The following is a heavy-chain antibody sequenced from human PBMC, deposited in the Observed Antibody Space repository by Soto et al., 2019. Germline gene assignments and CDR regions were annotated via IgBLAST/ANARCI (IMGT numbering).Heavy chain of an antibody. CDR3: AVFYCSSISCPEGWFDP. J-gene: IGHJ5*02. V-gene: IGHV4-31*03. Sequence: QVQLQESGPGLVKPSQTLSLTCTVSGGSISSGGYYWSWIRQHPGKGLEWIGYIYYSGSTYYNPSLKSRVTISVDTSKNQFSLKLSSMTAADTAVYYCAVFYCSSISCPEGWFDPWGQGTLVTVSS. CDR1: GGSISSGGYY. CDR2: IYYSGST. D-gene: IGHD2-2*01.